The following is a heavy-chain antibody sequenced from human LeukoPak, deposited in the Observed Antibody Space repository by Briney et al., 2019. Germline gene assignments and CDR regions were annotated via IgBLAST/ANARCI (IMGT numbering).Heavy chain of an antibody. D-gene: IGHD6-6*01. V-gene: IGHV4-59*01. Sequence: PSETLSLTCTVSGGSISSYYWSWIRQPPGKGLEWIGYIYYSGSTNYNPSLKSRVTISVDTSKNQFSLKLSSVTAADTAVYYCARDAQSSSDAFDIWGQGTMVTVSS. CDR1: GGSISSYY. J-gene: IGHJ3*02. CDR3: ARDAQSSSDAFDI. CDR2: IYYSGST.